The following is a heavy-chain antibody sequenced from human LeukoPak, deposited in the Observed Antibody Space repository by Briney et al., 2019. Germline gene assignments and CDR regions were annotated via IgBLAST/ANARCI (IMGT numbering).Heavy chain of an antibody. CDR1: GFIFRSYE. Sequence: PGGSLRLSCAASGFIFRSYEMNWVRQAPGKGLEWVSYISSSSSTIYYADSVKGRFTISRDNAKNSLYLQMNSLRAEDTAVYYCARDHGRWLQLWNWFDPWGQGTLVTVSS. D-gene: IGHD5-24*01. J-gene: IGHJ5*02. CDR2: ISSSSSTI. V-gene: IGHV3-48*01. CDR3: ARDHGRWLQLWNWFDP.